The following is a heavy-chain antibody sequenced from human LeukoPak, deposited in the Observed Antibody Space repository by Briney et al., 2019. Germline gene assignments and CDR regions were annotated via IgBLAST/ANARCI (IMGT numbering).Heavy chain of an antibody. CDR3: AREPPYYYDSSGYRYFDY. V-gene: IGHV3-7*01. Sequence: PGGSLRLSCAASGFTFSSYWMSWVRQAPGKGLEWVANIKQDGSEKYYVDSVKGRFTISRDNAKNSLYLQMNSLRAEDTAVYYCAREPPYYYDSSGYRYFDYWGQGTLVTVSS. CDR1: GFTFSSYW. D-gene: IGHD3-22*01. CDR2: IKQDGSEK. J-gene: IGHJ4*02.